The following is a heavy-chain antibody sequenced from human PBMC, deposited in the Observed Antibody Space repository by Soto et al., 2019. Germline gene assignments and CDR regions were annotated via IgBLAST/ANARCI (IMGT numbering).Heavy chain of an antibody. V-gene: IGHV5-51*01. D-gene: IGHD3-3*01. CDR3: GGHNYDFWSGHRYYDCKVV. CDR2: IYPGDSDT. Sequence: DSLKPSCKGSVYSFTSYWIGWVRQMPGKGLEWMWIIYPGDSDTRYSPSFQGQVTISADKSISTAYLQLSSLKASDTAMYYWGGHNYDFWSGHRYYDCKVVGGQGTTVNASS. CDR1: VYSFTSYW. J-gene: IGHJ6*02.